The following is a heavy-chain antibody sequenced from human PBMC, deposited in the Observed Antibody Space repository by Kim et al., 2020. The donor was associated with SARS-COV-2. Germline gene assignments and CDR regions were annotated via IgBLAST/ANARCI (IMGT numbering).Heavy chain of an antibody. CDR1: GFTFSSYG. D-gene: IGHD3-22*01. Sequence: GGSLRLSCAASGFTFSSYGMHWVRQAPGKGLKWVAVISYDGSNKYYADSVKGRFTISRDNSKNTLYLQMNSLRAEDTAVYYCAKDLNPLYYYDSSGYSFDYWGQGTLVTVSS. CDR3: AKDLNPLYYYDSSGYSFDY. CDR2: ISYDGSNK. J-gene: IGHJ4*02. V-gene: IGHV3-30*18.